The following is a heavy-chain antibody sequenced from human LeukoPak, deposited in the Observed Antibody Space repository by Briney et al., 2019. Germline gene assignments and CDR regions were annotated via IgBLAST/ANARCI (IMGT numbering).Heavy chain of an antibody. CDR1: GFTFSSDA. J-gene: IGHJ4*02. Sequence: GRSLRLSCAASGFTFSSDAMSWGRQAPGHGLEWFSAMGGSGGSTYYADSVKGRFTISRGNSKNTLYLQRNRLRAEDTAVYYCAKDSDGGYYYDSSGYYDYWGQGTLVTVSS. CDR3: AKDSDGGYYYDSSGYYDY. D-gene: IGHD3-22*01. CDR2: MGGSGGST. V-gene: IGHV3-23*01.